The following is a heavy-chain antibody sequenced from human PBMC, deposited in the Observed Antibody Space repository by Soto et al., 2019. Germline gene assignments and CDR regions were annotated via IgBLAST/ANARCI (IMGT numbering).Heavy chain of an antibody. CDR2: IYQTGTT. CDR3: ARRIALSGTAGAPGD. D-gene: IGHD6-19*01. J-gene: IGHJ4*02. V-gene: IGHV4-4*02. CDR1: RGSVSSNNW. Sequence: QVQLQESGPGLVKPSGTLSLTCGVSRGSVSSNNWWTWVRQPPGKGLEWIGEIYQTGTTNYNPSLQSRVTISLDKSNNHFSLKVNSVTAADTAVYYCARRIALSGTAGAPGDWGQGTLVIVSS.